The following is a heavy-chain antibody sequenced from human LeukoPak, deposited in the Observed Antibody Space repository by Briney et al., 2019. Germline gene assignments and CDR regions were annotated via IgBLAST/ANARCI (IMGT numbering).Heavy chain of an antibody. CDR3: ARYSGYDRNDAFDI. Sequence: GGSLRLSCAASGFSFSSYGMHWVRQAPGKGLEWVAFIRYDGSNKYYADSVKGRLTISRDNSKNTLYLQMDSLRAEDTAVYYCARYSGYDRNDAFDIWGQGTMVTVSS. V-gene: IGHV3-30*02. CDR2: IRYDGSNK. D-gene: IGHD5-12*01. J-gene: IGHJ3*02. CDR1: GFSFSSYG.